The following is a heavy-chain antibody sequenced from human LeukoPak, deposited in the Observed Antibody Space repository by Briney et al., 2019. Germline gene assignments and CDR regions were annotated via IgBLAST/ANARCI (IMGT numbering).Heavy chain of an antibody. D-gene: IGHD5-12*01. J-gene: IGHJ4*02. Sequence: PGGSLRLSCAASGFTFSSYGMAWVRQAPGKGLEWVSGMNGNGGRIYYADSVKGRFTISRDNSKNTLYLQMNSLRAEDTAVYYCAKLRRRGYSGFLYYFDYWGQGTLVTVSS. CDR3: AKLRRRGYSGFLYYFDY. CDR2: MNGNGGRI. CDR1: GFTFSSYG. V-gene: IGHV3-23*01.